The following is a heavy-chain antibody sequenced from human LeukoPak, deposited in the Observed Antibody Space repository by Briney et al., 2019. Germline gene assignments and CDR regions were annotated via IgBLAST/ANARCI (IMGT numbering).Heavy chain of an antibody. J-gene: IGHJ4*02. CDR1: GFTFSSYG. Sequence: PGGSLRLSCAASGFTFSSYGMHWVRQAPGKGLEWVAFIRYDGSNKYYADSVKGRFTISRDNSKNTLYLQMNSLRAEDTAVYYCAKGPRTYYDFWSGYHRWYFDYWGQGTLVTVSS. CDR2: IRYDGSNK. D-gene: IGHD3-3*01. CDR3: AKGPRTYYDFWSGYHRWYFDY. V-gene: IGHV3-30*02.